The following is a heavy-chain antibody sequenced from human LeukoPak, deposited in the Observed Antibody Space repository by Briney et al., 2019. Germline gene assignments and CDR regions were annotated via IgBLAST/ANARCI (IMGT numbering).Heavy chain of an antibody. J-gene: IGHJ6*02. Sequence: ASVKVSCTASGYTFTGYYIHWVRQAPGQGLEWMEWINPNSDGTNYAQKFEGRVTMTRDTSIITAYMELTRLKSDDTAVYYGARGNWNYVVDVWGQGTTVTVSS. CDR3: ARGNWNYVVDV. D-gene: IGHD1-7*01. V-gene: IGHV1-2*02. CDR2: INPNSDGT. CDR1: GYTFTGYY.